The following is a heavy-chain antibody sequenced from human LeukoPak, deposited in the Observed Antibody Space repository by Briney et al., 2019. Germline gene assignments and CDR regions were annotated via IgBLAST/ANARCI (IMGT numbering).Heavy chain of an antibody. D-gene: IGHD2-21*02. CDR1: GGSISSYY. J-gene: IGHJ4*02. V-gene: IGHV4-59*08. Sequence: PSETLSLTCTVSGGSISSYYWSWIRQPPGKGLEWIGYIYYSGSTNYNPSLKSRVTISVDTSKNQFSLKLSSVTAADTAVYYCARFVAGQVATATYYYFDYWGQGTLVTVSS. CDR2: IYYSGST. CDR3: ARFVAGQVATATYYYFDY.